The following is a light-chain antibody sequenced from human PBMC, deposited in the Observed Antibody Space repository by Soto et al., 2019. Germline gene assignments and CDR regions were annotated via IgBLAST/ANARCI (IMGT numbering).Light chain of an antibody. V-gene: IGLV2-8*01. CDR2: EVS. J-gene: IGLJ1*01. CDR3: CSYAGSNNYV. Sequence: LTQPPSASGSPGQSVTISCTGTSSDVGGYKYVSRFQQHPGKAPKLMICEVSKRPSGVPDRFSGSRSGNTASLTVSGLQAEDEADYYCCSYAGSNNYVFGTGTKVT. CDR1: SSDVGGYKY.